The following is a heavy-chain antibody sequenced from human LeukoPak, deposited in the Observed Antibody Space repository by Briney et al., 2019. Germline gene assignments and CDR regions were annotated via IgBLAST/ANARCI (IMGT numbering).Heavy chain of an antibody. D-gene: IGHD3-22*01. CDR2: ISHSGST. J-gene: IGHJ4*02. CDR3: ARGIPGYYDTSGYYYDY. V-gene: IGHV4-4*02. Sequence: PSGTLSLTCSVSGGSISRTYWWTWVRQPPGKGLQWIGEISHSGSTNFNPSLKSRVTISVDKSKNQFSLKLNSVTAADTAVYYCARGIPGYYDTSGYYYDYWGQGTLVTVSS. CDR1: GGSISRTYW.